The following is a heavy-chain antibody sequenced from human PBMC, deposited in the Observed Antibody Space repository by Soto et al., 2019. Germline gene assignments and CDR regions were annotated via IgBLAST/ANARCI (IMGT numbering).Heavy chain of an antibody. V-gene: IGHV4-59*01. J-gene: IGHJ3*02. CDR2: IYYSGST. CDR3: ARAIAVGGLRYFDWPTSDAFDI. CDR1: GGSISSYY. Sequence: SETLSLTCTVSGGSISSYYWSWIRQPPGKGLEWIGYIYYSGSTNYNPSLKSRVTISVDTSKNQFSLKLSSVTAADTAVYYCARAIAVGGLRYFDWPTSDAFDIWGQGTMVTVSS. D-gene: IGHD3-9*01.